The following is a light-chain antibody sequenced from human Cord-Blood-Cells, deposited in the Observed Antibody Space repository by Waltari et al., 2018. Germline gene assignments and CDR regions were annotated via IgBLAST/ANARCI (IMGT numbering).Light chain of an antibody. J-gene: IGKJ3*01. V-gene: IGKV1-27*01. CDR2: AAS. CDR1: QNISNY. CDR3: QKYNSAPFT. Sequence: DIQVTKPPSSPPASVGDRVTTTCWASQNISNYLAWYQQKPGKAPKLLIYAASTLQSGVPSRFSGSGSGTDFTLTISSLQPEDVATYYCQKYNSAPFTFGRGTKVDIK.